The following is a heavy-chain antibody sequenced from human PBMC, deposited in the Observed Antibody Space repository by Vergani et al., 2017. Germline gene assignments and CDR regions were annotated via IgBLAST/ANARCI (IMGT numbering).Heavy chain of an antibody. V-gene: IGHV1-46*01. CDR2: INPNSGGST. D-gene: IGHD2-2*01. CDR1: GYTFTGYY. J-gene: IGHJ5*02. CDR3: ARDPDCSSTSCYLDDNWFDP. Sequence: QVQLVQSGAEVKKPGASVKVSCKASGYTFTGYYMHWVRQAPGQGLEWMGWINPNSGGSTSYAQKFQGRVTMTRDTSTSTVYMELSSLRSEDTAVYYCARDPDCSSTSCYLDDNWFDPWGQGILVTVSS.